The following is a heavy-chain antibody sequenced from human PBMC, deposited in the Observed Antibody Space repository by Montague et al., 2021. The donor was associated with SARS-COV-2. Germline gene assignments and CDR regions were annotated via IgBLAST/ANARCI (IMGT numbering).Heavy chain of an antibody. D-gene: IGHD4-17*01. J-gene: IGHJ6*02. Sequence: SETLSLTCSVSGDSIRSSGYYWGWIRQPPGKGLEWVGSVYYSGSTNYNPSLKSRVTMPVDTSKNQFSLKLSSVTAADTAVYYCARGRAVTTFYYYCYGMDVWGQGTTVTVSS. V-gene: IGHV4-39*01. CDR3: ARGRAVTTFYYYCYGMDV. CDR2: VYYSGST. CDR1: GDSIRSSGYY.